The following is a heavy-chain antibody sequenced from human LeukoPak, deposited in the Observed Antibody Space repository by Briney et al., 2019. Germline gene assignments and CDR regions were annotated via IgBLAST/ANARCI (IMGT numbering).Heavy chain of an antibody. V-gene: IGHV1-2*02. J-gene: IGHJ5*02. Sequence: ASVKVSCKATGYTFSGYYIHWVRQAPGQGLEWMGVIKPDSGDTNYAQKFQGRVTMTRDTSITTAYMELNRLTSDGTAVYYCVRDRPNNWFDPWGQGTLDTVSS. CDR3: VRDRPNNWFDP. CDR2: IKPDSGDT. CDR1: GYTFSGYY.